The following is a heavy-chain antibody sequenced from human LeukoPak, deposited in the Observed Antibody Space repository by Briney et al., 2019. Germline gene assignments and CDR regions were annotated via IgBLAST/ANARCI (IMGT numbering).Heavy chain of an antibody. CDR2: ISAYNGNT. V-gene: IGHV1-18*01. CDR3: ARRIACCSGGSCYSAPYYYYYMDV. CDR1: GYTFTSYG. J-gene: IGHJ6*03. Sequence: GASVKVSCKASGYTFTSYGISWVRQAPGQGLEWMGWISAYNGNTNYAQKLQGRVTMTTDTSTSTAYMELRSLRSDDTAVYYCARRIACCSGGSCYSAPYYYYYMDVWGKGTTVTVSS. D-gene: IGHD2-15*01.